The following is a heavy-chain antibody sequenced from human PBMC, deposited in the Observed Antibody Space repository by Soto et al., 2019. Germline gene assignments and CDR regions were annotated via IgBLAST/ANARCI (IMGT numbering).Heavy chain of an antibody. CDR1: VFTFSNYG. Sequence: VGSLRLSCVSSVFTFSNYGMHCVRHSLGKGLEWVAVISYDGSDKYYADSVKGRFTISRDNSKNTLYLQMNSLRAEDTAVYYCAKDVKKEQIDYHLEYWGQGTLVIVS. J-gene: IGHJ4*02. D-gene: IGHD6-6*01. V-gene: IGHV3-30*18. CDR3: AKDVKKEQIDYHLEY. CDR2: ISYDGSDK.